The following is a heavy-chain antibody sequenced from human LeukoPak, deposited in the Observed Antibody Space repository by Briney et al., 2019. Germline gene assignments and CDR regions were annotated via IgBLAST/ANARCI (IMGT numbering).Heavy chain of an antibody. Sequence: SETLSLTCTVSGGSISSGSYYWSWIRQPAGKGLEWIGRIYTSGSTNYNPSLKSRVTISVDTSKNQFSLKLSSVTAADTAVYYCARDPPEYSSSGHAPGWGQGTLVTVSS. D-gene: IGHD6-6*01. CDR3: ARDPPEYSSSGHAPG. CDR2: IYTSGST. V-gene: IGHV4-61*02. J-gene: IGHJ4*02. CDR1: GGSISSGSYY.